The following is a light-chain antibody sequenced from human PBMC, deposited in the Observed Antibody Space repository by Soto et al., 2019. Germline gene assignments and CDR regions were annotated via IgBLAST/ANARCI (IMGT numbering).Light chain of an antibody. CDR2: WAS. CDR3: QQYYTNALT. J-gene: IGKJ4*01. V-gene: IGKV4-1*01. Sequence: DIVMTQSPDSLAVSLGERATINCKSSQSVLYSSNNKNYLAWYQQKPGQPPKLLIYWASTRESGVPDRFSGSGSGTDFPLTISSLQAEAVAVYYCQQYYTNALTFGGGTKVGVK. CDR1: QSVLYSSNNKNY.